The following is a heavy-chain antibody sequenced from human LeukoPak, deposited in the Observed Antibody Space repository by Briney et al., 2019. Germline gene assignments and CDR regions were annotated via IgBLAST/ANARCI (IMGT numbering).Heavy chain of an antibody. D-gene: IGHD2-15*01. CDR3: AKSAQDIVVVVDLYFDY. V-gene: IGHV4-4*07. J-gene: IGHJ4*02. Sequence: PSETLSLTCKVSGGSISNYYWSWIRQPAGKGLEWIGRINTSGSTNCNPSLKSRVTMSVDTSKNQFSLKVTSVTAADTAVYYCAKSAQDIVVVVDLYFDYWGQGTQVTVSS. CDR2: INTSGST. CDR1: GGSISNYY.